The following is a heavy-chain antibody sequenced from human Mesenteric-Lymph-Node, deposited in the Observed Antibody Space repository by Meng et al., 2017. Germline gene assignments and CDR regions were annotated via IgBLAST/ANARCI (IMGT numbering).Heavy chain of an antibody. CDR2: ISYDGSNK. V-gene: IGHV3-30*04. D-gene: IGHD6-19*01. CDR1: GFTFSSYA. Sequence: GESLKISCAASGFTFSSYAMHWVRQAPGKGLEWVAVISYDGSNKYYADSVKGRFTISRDNSKNTLYLQMNSLRAEDTAVYYCARDRGWYFTNDAFDIWGQGTMVTVSS. CDR3: ARDRGWYFTNDAFDI. J-gene: IGHJ3*02.